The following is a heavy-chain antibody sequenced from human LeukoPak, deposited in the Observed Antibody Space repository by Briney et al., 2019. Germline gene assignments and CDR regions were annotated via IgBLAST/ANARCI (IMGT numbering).Heavy chain of an antibody. V-gene: IGHV3-23*01. Sequence: GSLRLSCAASGFTFSSYAMSWVRQAPGKGLEWVSTISGSGGGTFYADSVKGRFTISRDNSQNTLYLQMNSLRAEDTAVYYCAKDYYDSSGYYNFDAFDIWGQGTMVTVSS. CDR2: ISGSGGGT. D-gene: IGHD3-22*01. J-gene: IGHJ3*02. CDR1: GFTFSSYA. CDR3: AKDYYDSSGYYNFDAFDI.